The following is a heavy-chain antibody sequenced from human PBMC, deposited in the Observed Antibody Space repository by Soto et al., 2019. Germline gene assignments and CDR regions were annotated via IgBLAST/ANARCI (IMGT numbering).Heavy chain of an antibody. J-gene: IGHJ4*02. V-gene: IGHV3-33*01. CDR2: IYYDGSNK. D-gene: IGHD3-22*01. CDR3: ARDSKDDSSGYYAGFDY. Sequence: GGSLRLSCAVSGFTFSSYGMNWVRQAPGKGLEWVAAIYYDGSNKYYADSVRGRFTISRDNFENTLYLHMNSLRAEDTAVYYCARDSKDDSSGYYAGFDYWGQGTLVTVSS. CDR1: GFTFSSYG.